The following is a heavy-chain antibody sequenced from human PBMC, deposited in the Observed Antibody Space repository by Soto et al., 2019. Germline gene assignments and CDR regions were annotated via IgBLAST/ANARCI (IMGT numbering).Heavy chain of an antibody. CDR2: IKSKTDGGTT. CDR1: GFTFSNAW. D-gene: IGHD4-17*01. J-gene: IGHJ4*02. V-gene: IGHV3-15*01. Sequence: GGSLRLSCAASGFTFSNAWMSWVRQAPGKGLEWVGRIKSKTDGGTTDYAAPVKGRFTISRDDSKNTLYLQMNSLKTEDTAVYYCTTDHDYGDYLFDYWGQGTLVTVSS. CDR3: TTDHDYGDYLFDY.